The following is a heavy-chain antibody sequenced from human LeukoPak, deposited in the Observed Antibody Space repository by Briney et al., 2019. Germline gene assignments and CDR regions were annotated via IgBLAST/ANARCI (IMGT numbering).Heavy chain of an antibody. J-gene: IGHJ4*02. V-gene: IGHV4-30-2*01. D-gene: IGHD5-18*01. CDR2: IYHSGST. Sequence: PSQTLSLTCTVSGGSISSGGYYWSWIRQPPGKGLEWIGYIYHSGSTYYNPSLKSRVTISVDTSKNQFSLKLSSVTAADTAVYYCARESIGYSYGWVYFDYWGQGTLVTVSS. CDR3: ARESIGYSYGWVYFDY. CDR1: GGSISSGGYY.